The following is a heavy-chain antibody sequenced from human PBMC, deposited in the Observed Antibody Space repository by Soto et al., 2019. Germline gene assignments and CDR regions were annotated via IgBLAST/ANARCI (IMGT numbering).Heavy chain of an antibody. CDR2: ISRSGGGT. Sequence: EVQLSESGGRLVQPGGSLRLSCAASRFTFSHYAMTWVRQAPGKGLQWVSGISRSGGGTYYADSVKGRFTISRDNSKDILFLQMDSLRAEDTAIYYCAKWNGYGDFWGQGTLVTVSS. CDR1: RFTFSHYA. J-gene: IGHJ4*02. D-gene: IGHD1-1*01. CDR3: AKWNGYGDF. V-gene: IGHV3-23*01.